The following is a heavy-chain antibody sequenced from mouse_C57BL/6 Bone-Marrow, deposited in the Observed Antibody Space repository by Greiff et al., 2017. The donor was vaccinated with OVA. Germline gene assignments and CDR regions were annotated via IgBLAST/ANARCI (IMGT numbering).Heavy chain of an antibody. D-gene: IGHD1-1*01. V-gene: IGHV1-52*01. Sequence: QVQLQQPGAELVRPGSSVKLSCKASGYTFTSYWMHWVKQRPIPGLEWIGNIDPSASETPYNQQFKDKATLPVDQSSSTAYMERSSRTSEDSAVYYCARGGHGSSYGYFDVWGTGTTVTVSS. CDR1: GYTFTSYW. CDR2: IDPSASET. CDR3: ARGGHGSSYGYFDV. J-gene: IGHJ1*03.